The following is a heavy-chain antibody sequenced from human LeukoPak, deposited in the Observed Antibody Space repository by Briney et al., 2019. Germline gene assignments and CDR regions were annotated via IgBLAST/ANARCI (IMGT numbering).Heavy chain of an antibody. D-gene: IGHD2-21*02. V-gene: IGHV3-21*01. CDR1: GFTFSSYS. J-gene: IGHJ5*02. CDR3: ASDLGDYNWFDP. Sequence: GGSLRLSCAASGFTFSSYSMNWVRQAPGKGLEWVSSISSSSSYIYYADSVKGRFTISRDNAKNSLYLQMNSLRAEDTAVYYCASDLGDYNWFDPWGQGTLVTVSS. CDR2: ISSSSSYI.